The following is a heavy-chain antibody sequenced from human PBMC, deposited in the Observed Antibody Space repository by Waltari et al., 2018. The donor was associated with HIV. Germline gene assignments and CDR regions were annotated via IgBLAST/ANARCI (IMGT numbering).Heavy chain of an antibody. D-gene: IGHD3-10*02. CDR1: GDTLNHYD. CDR3: ALSRPGAMLGDF. J-gene: IGHJ4*01. CDR2: LGPKGGNT. Sequence: QVHLVQSGAAVKEPGASVEVSCKASGDTLNHYDVNWVRQASGQGLEWLGWLGPKGGNTGYAQKFRGRVIMTSETSTNAAYMELRSLRSHDTAKYVCALSRPGAMLGDFWGQGTLVTVS. V-gene: IGHV1-8*01.